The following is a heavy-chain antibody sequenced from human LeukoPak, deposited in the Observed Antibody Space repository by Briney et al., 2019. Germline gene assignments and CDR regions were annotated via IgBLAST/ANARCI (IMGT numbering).Heavy chain of an antibody. CDR2: ISGSGGST. V-gene: IGHV3-23*01. D-gene: IGHD3-16*01. CDR3: ARSLMITFGGAYYYYYGMDV. Sequence: QTGGSLRLSCAASGFTFSSYAMSWVRQAPGKGLEWVSAISGSGGSTYYADSVKGRFTISRDNAKNSLYLQMNSLRDEDTAVYYCARSLMITFGGAYYYYYGMDVWGQGTTVTVSS. CDR1: GFTFSSYA. J-gene: IGHJ6*02.